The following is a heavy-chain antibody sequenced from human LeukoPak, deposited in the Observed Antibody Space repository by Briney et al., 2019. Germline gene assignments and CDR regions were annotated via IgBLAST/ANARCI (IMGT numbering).Heavy chain of an antibody. D-gene: IGHD6-6*01. V-gene: IGHV3-11*04. Sequence: PGGSLRLSCAASGFTFSDYYMSWVRQAPGKGLEWVSYITSSGSTIYYADSVKGRFTISRDSAKNSLYLQMNSLRAEDTAVYYCARLGPRYSSSSGRSDYWGQGTLVTVSS. CDR3: ARLGPRYSSSSGRSDY. CDR1: GFTFSDYY. J-gene: IGHJ4*02. CDR2: ITSSGSTI.